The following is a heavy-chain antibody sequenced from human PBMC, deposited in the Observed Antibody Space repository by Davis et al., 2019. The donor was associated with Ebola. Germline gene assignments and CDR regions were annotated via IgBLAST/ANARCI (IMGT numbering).Heavy chain of an antibody. D-gene: IGHD3-10*01. V-gene: IGHV1-3*01. J-gene: IGHJ6*02. CDR2: INAGNGDT. Sequence: AASVKVSCKASGYTFTSYGISWVRQAPGQRLEWMGWINAGNGDTKYSQKFQGRVTITRDTSASTAYMELSSLRSEDTAVYYCARGSGGMDVWGQGTTVTVFS. CDR3: ARGSGGMDV. CDR1: GYTFTSYG.